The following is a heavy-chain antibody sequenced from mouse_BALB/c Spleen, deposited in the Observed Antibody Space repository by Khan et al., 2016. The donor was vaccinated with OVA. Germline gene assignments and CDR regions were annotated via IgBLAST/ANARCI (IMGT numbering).Heavy chain of an antibody. V-gene: IGHV1-4*01. CDR3: ARGGTYYRSEGGFSY. J-gene: IGHJ3*01. CDR2: INTSNGYT. Sequence: QVQLQQSGAELAKPGASVKMSCKASGYTFTTYTMHWVKQRPGQGLEWIGYINTSNGYTNYNQKFKDQSTLTADNSSSTAYMQLSSLTSDYSAVYGGARGGTYYRSEGGFSYGGQGTLVTVSA. CDR1: GYTFTTYT. D-gene: IGHD2-14*01.